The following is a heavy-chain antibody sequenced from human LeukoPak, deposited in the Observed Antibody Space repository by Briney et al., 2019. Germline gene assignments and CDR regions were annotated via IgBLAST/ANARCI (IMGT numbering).Heavy chain of an antibody. J-gene: IGHJ3*02. CDR3: ARLIGIAVAGDAFDI. D-gene: IGHD6-19*01. Sequence: GGSLRLSCVASGFTFSSYAMSWVRQAPGKGLEWVSSISSSSSYIYYADSVKGRFTISRDNAKNSLYLQMNSLRAEDTAVYYCARLIGIAVAGDAFDIWGQGTMVTVSS. V-gene: IGHV3-21*01. CDR1: GFTFSSYA. CDR2: ISSSSSYI.